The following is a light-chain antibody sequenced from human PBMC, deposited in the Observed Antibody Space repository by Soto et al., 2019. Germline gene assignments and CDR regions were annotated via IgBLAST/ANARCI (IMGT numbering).Light chain of an antibody. Sequence: QSALTQPPSASGSPGQSVTISCTGTSSDVGGYHFVSWYQQHPDKAPKLMIYEVNKRPSGVPDRFSGSKSGNRASLTVSGLQAEDEADYYCSSYAGSNNLVFGGGTKLTVL. V-gene: IGLV2-8*01. CDR1: SSDVGGYHF. CDR3: SSYAGSNNLV. J-gene: IGLJ2*01. CDR2: EVN.